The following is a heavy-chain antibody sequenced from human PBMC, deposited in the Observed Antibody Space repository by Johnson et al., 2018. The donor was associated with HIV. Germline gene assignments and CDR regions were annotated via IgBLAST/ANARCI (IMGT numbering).Heavy chain of an antibody. D-gene: IGHD6-19*01. J-gene: IGHJ3*02. CDR1: GFTLSNYG. V-gene: IGHV3-30*03. CDR2: ISYDGSNK. Sequence: QVQLVESGGGVVQPGRSLRLSCAASGFTLSNYGIHWVRQAPGKGLEWVALISYDGSNKYYADSVKGRFTISRDNSKNTLYLQMNSLKTEDTAVYYCTTDINGVYSSGWYGTASAFDIWGQGTMVTVSS. CDR3: TTDINGVYSSGWYGTASAFDI.